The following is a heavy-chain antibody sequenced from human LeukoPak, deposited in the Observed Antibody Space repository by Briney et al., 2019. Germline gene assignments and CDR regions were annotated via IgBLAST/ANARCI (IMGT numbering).Heavy chain of an antibody. CDR3: ARDMRGNIYGYRPTEIYWFFDL. CDR1: GGSVSDYY. V-gene: IGHV4-4*08. CDR2: IYTSGST. D-gene: IGHD5-18*01. Sequence: PSETLSLTCTVSGGSVSDYYWSWIRQSPGKGLEGIGRIYTSGSTNYNPSLKSRVTISVDTSKNQFSLKLSRVTAADTAVYYCARDMRGNIYGYRPTEIYWFFDLWGRGTLVTVSS. J-gene: IGHJ2*01.